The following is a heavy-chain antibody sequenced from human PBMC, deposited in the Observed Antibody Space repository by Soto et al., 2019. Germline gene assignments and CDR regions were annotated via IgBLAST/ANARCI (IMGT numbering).Heavy chain of an antibody. D-gene: IGHD3-10*01. Sequence: QVQLQESGPGLVKPSQTLSLTCTVSGGSIRGGDYYWSWIRQHPGKGLAWIGYIFYSGKSFYNPSLKSGVTISVDTSKNQFSLQLSSVTAADTAIYYCARLSSLYYNSDYGGYYFDYWGQGTLVSVSS. CDR3: ARLSSLYYNSDYGGYYFDY. J-gene: IGHJ4*02. CDR2: IFYSGKS. CDR1: GGSIRGGDYY. V-gene: IGHV4-31*03.